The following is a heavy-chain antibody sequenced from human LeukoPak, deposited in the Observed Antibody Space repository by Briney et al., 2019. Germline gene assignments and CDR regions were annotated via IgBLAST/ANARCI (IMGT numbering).Heavy chain of an antibody. CDR1: GFTFSSYW. Sequence: GGSLRLSCAASGFTFSSYWMHWVRQAPGKGLVWVSRINSDGSSTSYADSVKGRFTISRDNAKNTLYLQMDSLRAEDTAMYYCASAIARTGYYFYYMDVWGKGTTVTVSS. CDR3: ASAIARTGYYFYYMDV. CDR2: INSDGSST. V-gene: IGHV3-74*01. J-gene: IGHJ6*03. D-gene: IGHD6-13*01.